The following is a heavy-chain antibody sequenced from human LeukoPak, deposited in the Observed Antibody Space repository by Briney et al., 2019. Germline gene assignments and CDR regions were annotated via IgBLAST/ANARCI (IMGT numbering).Heavy chain of an antibody. D-gene: IGHD2-15*01. J-gene: IGHJ4*02. V-gene: IGHV3-7*01. CDR3: TRDTGCPGGTCYSFYDY. CDR1: GFTFSDYW. CDR2: IKQDGTEK. Sequence: GGSLRLSCAPSGFTFSDYWMTWVRQAPGKGLEWVANIKQDGTEKYYVDSVRGRFTISRDNAETSLYLQMNSLRTEYTAVYYCTRDTGCPGGTCYSFYDYWGQGTLVTVSS.